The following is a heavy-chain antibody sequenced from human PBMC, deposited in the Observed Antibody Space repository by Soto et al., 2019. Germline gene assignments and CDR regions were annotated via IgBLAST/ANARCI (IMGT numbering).Heavy chain of an antibody. CDR2: IYFSEST. Sequence: QVQLQESGPGLVKPSDTLSLTCAVSGYSISSSNWWGWIRQPPGKGLEWIGNIYFSESTHYNPSLKSRVTMSVDLSKNQFSLRLSSVTAVDTAVYYCARMGYSSGWYWSWCDPWGQGTRVTVSP. J-gene: IGHJ5*02. CDR3: ARMGYSSGWYWSWCDP. V-gene: IGHV4-28*01. D-gene: IGHD6-19*01. CDR1: GYSISSSNW.